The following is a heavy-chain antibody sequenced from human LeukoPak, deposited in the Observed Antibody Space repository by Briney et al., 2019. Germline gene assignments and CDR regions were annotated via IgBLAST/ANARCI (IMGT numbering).Heavy chain of an antibody. D-gene: IGHD3-3*01. CDR1: GYTFTGYY. J-gene: IGHJ5*02. CDR3: ARDPSFWSGTNWFDP. V-gene: IGHV1-2*02. CDR2: INPNSGGT. Sequence: ASVKVSCKASGYTFTGYYMHWVRQAPGQGLEWMGWINPNSGGTNYAQKFQGRVTMTRDTSISTAYMELSRLRSDDTAVYYCARDPSFWSGTNWFDPWGQGTLVTVSS.